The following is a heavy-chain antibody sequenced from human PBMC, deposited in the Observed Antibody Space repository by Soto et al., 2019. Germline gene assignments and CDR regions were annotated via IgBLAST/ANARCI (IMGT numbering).Heavy chain of an antibody. CDR1: GFTFNTYN. CDR2: ISDSSSTI. J-gene: IGHJ4*02. Sequence: PGGSLRLSCAASGFTFNTYNMNWVRQAPGKGLEWVSYISDSSSTIHYADSVKGRFTISRDNAKNSLYLQMNSLRAEDTAVYYCARDDYPYYDDSSGYHFDYWGQGALVTVSP. V-gene: IGHV3-48*01. D-gene: IGHD3-22*01. CDR3: ARDDYPYYDDSSGYHFDY.